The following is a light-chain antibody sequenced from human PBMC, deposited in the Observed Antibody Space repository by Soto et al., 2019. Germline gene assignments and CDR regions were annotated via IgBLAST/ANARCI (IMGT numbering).Light chain of an antibody. CDR1: RSNIGNNA. J-gene: IGLJ2*01. CDR2: YDD. CDR3: ATWDVSLNGQV. V-gene: IGLV1-36*01. Sequence: QSVLTQPPSVSGAPRQRVTISCSGSRSNIGNNAVNWYQQFPGRAPKLLIYYDDLLPSGVSDRFSGSKSGTSASLAISGLQSEDEADYYCATWDVSLNGQVFGGGTKVTVL.